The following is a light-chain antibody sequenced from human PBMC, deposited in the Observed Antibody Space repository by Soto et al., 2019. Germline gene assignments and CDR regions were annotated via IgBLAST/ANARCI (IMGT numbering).Light chain of an antibody. J-gene: IGLJ2*01. CDR1: SSDVGGGYNY. V-gene: IGLV2-8*01. CDR2: EVS. Sequence: QSVLTQPPSASGSPGQSVTISCTGTSSDVGGGYNYVSWYQHHPGEVPKLMIYEVSKRPSGVPDRFYGSKSGNTASLTVSGLQAEDEADYFCSSYAGNNNLIFGGGTKVTVL. CDR3: SSYAGNNNLI.